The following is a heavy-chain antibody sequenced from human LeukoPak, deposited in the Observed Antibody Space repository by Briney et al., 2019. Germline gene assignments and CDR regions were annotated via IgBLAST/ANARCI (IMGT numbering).Heavy chain of an antibody. V-gene: IGHV3-7*01. D-gene: IGHD6-13*01. CDR2: INEGGSTK. CDR1: GFIFTIYW. Sequence: GGSLRLSCAASGFIFTIYWMSWVRQAPGKGLEWVANINEGGSTKYYVDSVKGRFSMSRDHAQGSVYLQLNRRRIKDTTVYYCATCAASAGFYGRRGAVVSVS. CDR3: ATCAASAGFY. J-gene: IGHJ4*02.